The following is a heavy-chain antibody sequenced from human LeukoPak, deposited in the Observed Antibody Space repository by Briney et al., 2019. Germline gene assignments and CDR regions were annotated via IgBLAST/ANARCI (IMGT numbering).Heavy chain of an antibody. D-gene: IGHD3-22*01. CDR2: IYYSGST. CDR1: GGSISSGDYY. CDR3: ARVRDSSGYYVDAFDI. V-gene: IGHV4-30-4*08. J-gene: IGHJ3*02. Sequence: SETLSLTCTVSGGSISSGDYYWSWIRQPPGKGQEWIGYIYYSGSTYYNLSLKSRVTISVDTSKNQFSLKLSSVTAADTAVYYCARVRDSSGYYVDAFDIWGQGTMVTVSS.